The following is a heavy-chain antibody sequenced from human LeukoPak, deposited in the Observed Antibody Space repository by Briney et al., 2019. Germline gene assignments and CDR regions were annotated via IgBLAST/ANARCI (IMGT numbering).Heavy chain of an antibody. J-gene: IGHJ2*01. Sequence: PSETLSLTCTVSGGSISSFSWTWIRQPAGKGLEWIGRIYTTGSTNYNPSLKSRVTMSVDTSKNYFSLKLSSVIAADTAVYFCAREDPYWYFDLWGRGTLVTVSS. CDR2: IYTTGST. CDR1: GGSISSFS. V-gene: IGHV4-4*07. CDR3: AREDPYWYFDL.